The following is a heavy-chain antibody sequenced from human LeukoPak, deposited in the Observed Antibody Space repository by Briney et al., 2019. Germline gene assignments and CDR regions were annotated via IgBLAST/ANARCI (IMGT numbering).Heavy chain of an antibody. CDR3: ARGATYYYDSSGNPAFDI. CDR2: SSSSGGSK. Sequence: PAGTLRLSSAASGFTFSSYAMSWVRQGPGKGLEWVSASSSSGGSKYYADSVKGRFTISRDNSKNTLYLQMNSLRAEDTAVDYCARGATYYYDSSGNPAFDIWGRGTMVTVSS. J-gene: IGHJ3*02. V-gene: IGHV3-23*01. D-gene: IGHD3-22*01. CDR1: GFTFSSYA.